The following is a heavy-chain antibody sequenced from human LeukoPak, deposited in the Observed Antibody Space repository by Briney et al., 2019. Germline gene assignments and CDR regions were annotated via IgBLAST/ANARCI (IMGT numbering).Heavy chain of an antibody. CDR3: TRYSSSDNWFDP. D-gene: IGHD6-6*01. CDR1: RFTFSGSA. V-gene: IGHV3-73*01. CDR2: IRNKANSYAT. J-gene: IGHJ5*02. Sequence: GGSLRLSYAASRFTFSGSAMHWVRQASGKGLEWVGRIRNKANSYATAYTASVKGRFTISRDDSKNTAYLQMNSLKTEDTAVYYCTRYSSSDNWFDPWGQGTLVTVSS.